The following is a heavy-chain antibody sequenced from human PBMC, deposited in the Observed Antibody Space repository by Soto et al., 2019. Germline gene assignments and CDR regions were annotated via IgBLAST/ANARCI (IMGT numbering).Heavy chain of an antibody. CDR3: AGDMGWFDP. CDR1: GFIFRTYG. V-gene: IGHV3-33*01. Sequence: QAQLVESGGGVVQPGRSLRLSCEASGFIFRTYGMHWVRQAPGKGLEWVATIWDDGSDKYYGNSVKGLFTISRDNSEHTLYLQMNGLRVEDTAVYFCAGDMGWFDPWGQRTLVTVSS. CDR2: IWDDGSDK. J-gene: IGHJ5*02.